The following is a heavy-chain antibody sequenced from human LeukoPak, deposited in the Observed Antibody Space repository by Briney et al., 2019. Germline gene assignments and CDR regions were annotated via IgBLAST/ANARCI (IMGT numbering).Heavy chain of an antibody. CDR2: IYYSGTT. V-gene: IGHV4-39*07. CDR3: ASSYRGIGDSSSQNWFDP. CDR1: GGSISGSTFY. J-gene: IGHJ5*02. D-gene: IGHD6-13*01. Sequence: SETLSLTCTVSGGSISGSTFYWGWIRQPPGKGLEWIGSIYYSGTTYYNPSLKSRVTISVDTSKNQFSLKLSSVTAADTAVYYCASSYRGIGDSSSQNWFDPWGQGTLVTVSS.